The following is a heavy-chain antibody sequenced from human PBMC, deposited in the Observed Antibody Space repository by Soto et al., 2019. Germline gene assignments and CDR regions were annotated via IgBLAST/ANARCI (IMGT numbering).Heavy chain of an antibody. CDR1: GFAFSSFA. J-gene: IGHJ4*02. D-gene: IGHD3-10*01. CDR2: ISDSGATT. V-gene: IGHV3-23*01. CDR3: AQDKGVRGATYLRY. Sequence: EVQLLESGGGLVQPGGSLRLSCAASGFAFSSFALNWVRQAPGKGLDWVSVISDSGATTYYSDSVKGRFTISRDNSKNMLYLEMNSLRAIDTAIYYCAQDKGVRGATYLRYWGPGTLVTVSS.